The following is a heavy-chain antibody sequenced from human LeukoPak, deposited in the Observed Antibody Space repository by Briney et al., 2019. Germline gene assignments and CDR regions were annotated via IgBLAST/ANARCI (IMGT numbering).Heavy chain of an antibody. D-gene: IGHD4-17*01. Sequence: SETLSLTCTVSGGSISSSSYYWGWIRQPPGKGLEWIGSIYYSGSTYYNPSLKSRVTISVDTSKNQFSLKLSSVTAADTAVYYCARHLKDYGDYGVQEYYYYYYMDVWGKGTTVTISS. CDR2: IYYSGST. CDR3: ARHLKDYGDYGVQEYYYYYYMDV. J-gene: IGHJ6*03. CDR1: GGSISSSSYY. V-gene: IGHV4-39*01.